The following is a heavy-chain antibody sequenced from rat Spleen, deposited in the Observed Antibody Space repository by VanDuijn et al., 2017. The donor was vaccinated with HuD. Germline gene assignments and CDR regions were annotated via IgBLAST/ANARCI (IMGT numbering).Heavy chain of an antibody. CDR2: ISYDGSST. D-gene: IGHD4-3*01. V-gene: IGHV5-7*01. J-gene: IGHJ2*01. CDR3: ARPGDY. CDR1: GFTFSDYN. Sequence: EVQLVESGGGLVQPGRSLKLSCAASGFTFSDYNMAWVRQAPKKGLEWVATISYDGSSTYYRDSVKGRFTISRDNAKSTLYLQMDSLRSEDTATYYCARPGDYWGQGVMVTVSS.